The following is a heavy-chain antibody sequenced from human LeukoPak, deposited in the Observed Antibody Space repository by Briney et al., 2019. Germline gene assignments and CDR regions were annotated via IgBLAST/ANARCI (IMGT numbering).Heavy chain of an antibody. CDR1: GFTFSSYA. D-gene: IGHD4-17*01. V-gene: IGHV3-30-3*01. CDR2: ISYDGSNK. Sequence: GGSLRLSCAASGFTFSSYAMHWVRQAPGKRLEWVTVISYDGSNKYYADSVKGRFTISRDNSKNTLYLQMNSLRAEDTAVYYCARDPYGDRQAYYYGMDVWGQGTTVTVSS. CDR3: ARDPYGDRQAYYYGMDV. J-gene: IGHJ6*02.